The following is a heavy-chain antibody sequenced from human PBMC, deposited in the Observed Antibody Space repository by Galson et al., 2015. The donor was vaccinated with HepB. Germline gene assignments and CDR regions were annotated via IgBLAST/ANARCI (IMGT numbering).Heavy chain of an antibody. CDR1: GYTFTTYY. J-gene: IGHJ4*02. Sequence: SVKVSCKASGYTFTTYYIHWVRQAPGQGLEWMGIINPGGGNTNYAQKFRGRVTMTRDTSTSTVFMELSSLRSEDTAVYYCAREVGSGYDYDLDYWGQGTLVTVSS. CDR2: INPGGGNT. V-gene: IGHV1-46*01. CDR3: AREVGSGYDYDLDY. D-gene: IGHD5-12*01.